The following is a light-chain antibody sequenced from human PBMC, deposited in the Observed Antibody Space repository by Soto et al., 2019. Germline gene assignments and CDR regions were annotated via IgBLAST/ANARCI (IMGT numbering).Light chain of an antibody. V-gene: IGKV1-5*01. CDR3: QQYNSYWT. J-gene: IGKJ1*01. CDR1: QSISLS. CDR2: DAS. Sequence: DIRMTQSPSTLSAFVGDRVTITCRASQSISLSLAWYQQKPGKAPDLLISDASNLERGVPSRFSGSGSGTEFTLTISSLQPDDFATYYCQQYNSYWTVGPGTKVDIK.